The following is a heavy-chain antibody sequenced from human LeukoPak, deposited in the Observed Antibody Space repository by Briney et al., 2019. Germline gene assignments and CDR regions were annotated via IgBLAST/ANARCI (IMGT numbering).Heavy chain of an antibody. V-gene: IGHV1-18*01. D-gene: IGHD2-2*01. J-gene: IGHJ4*02. CDR2: ISAYNGNT. Sequence: ASVNVSCKSSGYTFTSYGISWVRQAPGQGLEWMGWISAYNGNTNYAQKLHGRVTMTPDTSTSTPSMSLRSLRADDTAGYYCARERAQGSTSCCDYWGQGPLVTVSS. CDR1: GYTFTSYG. CDR3: ARERAQGSTSCCDY.